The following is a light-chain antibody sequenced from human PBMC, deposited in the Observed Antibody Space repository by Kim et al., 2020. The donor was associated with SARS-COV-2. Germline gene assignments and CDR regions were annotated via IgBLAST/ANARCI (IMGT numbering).Light chain of an antibody. V-gene: IGKV2-28*01. Sequence: PASISGRSSQSLLNSNGYKSLDWYLQKPGQSPQLLIYLGSNRASGVSDRFSGSGSGTEFTLKISRVEAEDVGVYYCMQALQTPLTFGGGTKVDIK. J-gene: IGKJ4*01. CDR2: LGS. CDR3: MQALQTPLT. CDR1: QSLLNSNGYKS.